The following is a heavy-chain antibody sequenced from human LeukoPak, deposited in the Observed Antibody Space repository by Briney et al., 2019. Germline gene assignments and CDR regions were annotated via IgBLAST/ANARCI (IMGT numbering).Heavy chain of an antibody. CDR1: GYTFTGYY. D-gene: IGHD5-18*01. Sequence: ASVKVSCKASGYTFTGYYMHWVRQAPGQGLEWMGWINPNSGGTNYAQKFQGRVTMTRDTFISNASMELSRLRSDDAAVYYCARGVTAMVTSAREWPLINYMDVWGKGTTVTVSS. V-gene: IGHV1-2*02. J-gene: IGHJ6*03. CDR2: INPNSGGT. CDR3: ARGVTAMVTSAREWPLINYMDV.